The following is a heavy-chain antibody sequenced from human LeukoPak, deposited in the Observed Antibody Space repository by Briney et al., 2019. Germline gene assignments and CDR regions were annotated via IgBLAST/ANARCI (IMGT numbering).Heavy chain of an antibody. CDR2: VSQSGAT. Sequence: SETLSLTCEVDGGSLSGYYWNWIRQSPGKGLEGIGEVSQSGATNYNPSLKSRVTISVDSSKNQFSLNLNCVIAAHTAVYYSARISSTTIASGFDYWGQGTLVTVSS. CDR3: ARISSTTIASGFDY. D-gene: IGHD2-2*01. J-gene: IGHJ4*02. CDR1: GGSLSGYY. V-gene: IGHV4-34*01.